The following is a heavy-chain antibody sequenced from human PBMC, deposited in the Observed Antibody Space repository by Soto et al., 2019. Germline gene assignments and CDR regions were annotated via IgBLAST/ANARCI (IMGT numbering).Heavy chain of an antibody. CDR2: INHSGST. V-gene: IGHV4-34*01. Sequence: SETLSLTCAVYGGSFSGYYWSWIRQPPGKGLEWIGEINHSGSTNYNPSLKSRVTISVDTSKNQFSLKLSPVTAADTAVYYCARLDNYGRRGYYYYGMDVWGQGTTVTVSS. D-gene: IGHD4-17*01. J-gene: IGHJ6*02. CDR3: ARLDNYGRRGYYYYGMDV. CDR1: GGSFSGYY.